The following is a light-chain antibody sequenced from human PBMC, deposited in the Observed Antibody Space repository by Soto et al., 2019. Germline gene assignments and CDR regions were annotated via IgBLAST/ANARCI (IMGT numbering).Light chain of an antibody. J-gene: IGLJ2*01. Sequence: QSVLTQPPSVSGAPGQRVTISCTGSSSNIWAGYDVHWYQQLPGTAPKLLIYGNSNRPSGVPDRFSGSKSGTSASLAITGLQAEDEADYYCQSYDSSLSGVVFGGGTKLTVL. CDR2: GNS. V-gene: IGLV1-40*01. CDR1: SSNIWAGYD. CDR3: QSYDSSLSGVV.